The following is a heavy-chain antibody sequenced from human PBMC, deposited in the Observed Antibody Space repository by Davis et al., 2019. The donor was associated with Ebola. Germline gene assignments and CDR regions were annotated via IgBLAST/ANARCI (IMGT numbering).Heavy chain of an antibody. CDR2: ISSSSSYI. CDR1: GFTFSSYS. D-gene: IGHD6-13*01. J-gene: IGHJ4*02. V-gene: IGHV3-21*01. Sequence: GKSLKISCAASGFTFSSYSMNWVRQAPGKGLEWVSSISSSSSYIYYADSVKGRFTISRDNAKNSLYLQMNSLRAEDTAVYYCARDRDSSSWYIDYWGQGTLVTVSS. CDR3: ARDRDSSSWYIDY.